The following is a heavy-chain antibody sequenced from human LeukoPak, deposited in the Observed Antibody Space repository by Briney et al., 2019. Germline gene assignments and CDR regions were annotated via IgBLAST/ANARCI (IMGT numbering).Heavy chain of an antibody. CDR2: ISYDGSNK. D-gene: IGHD3-22*01. J-gene: IGHJ4*02. CDR3: AKAFYYDSSGPYPGFDY. V-gene: IGHV3-30*18. Sequence: GRSLRLSCAASGFTFSSYAMHWVRQAPGKGLEWGAVISYDGSNKYYADSVKGRFTISRDNSKNTLYLQMNSLRAEDTAVYYCAKAFYYDSSGPYPGFDYWGQGTLVTVSS. CDR1: GFTFSSYA.